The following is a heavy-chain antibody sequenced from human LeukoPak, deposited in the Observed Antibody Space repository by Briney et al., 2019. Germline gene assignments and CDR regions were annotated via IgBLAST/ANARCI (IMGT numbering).Heavy chain of an antibody. J-gene: IGHJ5*01. CDR1: GGSFSGYY. CDR3: ARDYRGYDAFRFDS. D-gene: IGHD5-12*01. CDR2: INHSGST. V-gene: IGHV4-34*01. Sequence: SETLSLTCAVYGGSFSGYYWSWIRQPPGKGLERIGEINHSGSTNYNPSLKSRVTMSVDTSKNQFSLNLTSMSAADTAVYYCARDYRGYDAFRFDSWGQGTLVTVSS.